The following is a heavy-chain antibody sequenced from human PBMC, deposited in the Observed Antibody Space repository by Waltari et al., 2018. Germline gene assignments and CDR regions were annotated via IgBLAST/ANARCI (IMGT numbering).Heavy chain of an antibody. Sequence: QLQLQESGPGLVKPSETLSLTCTVSGGSISSSSYYWGWIRQPPGKGLEWIGSIYYSVSTYYNPSLKGRVTISVDTSKNQFSLKLSSVTAADTAVYYCARRGVLRFLEWLPGGDFDLWGRGTLVTVSS. CDR2: IYYSVST. D-gene: IGHD3-3*01. J-gene: IGHJ2*01. V-gene: IGHV4-39*07. CDR1: GGSISSSSYY. CDR3: ARRGVLRFLEWLPGGDFDL.